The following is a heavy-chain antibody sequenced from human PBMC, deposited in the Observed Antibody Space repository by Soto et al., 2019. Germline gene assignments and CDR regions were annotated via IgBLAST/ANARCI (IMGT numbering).Heavy chain of an antibody. CDR3: ARLTKNRGYYYDSSGLFDY. CDR1: GYSFTSYW. CDR2: IYPGDSDT. D-gene: IGHD3-22*01. V-gene: IGHV5-51*01. Sequence: GESLKISCKGSGYSFTSYWIGWVRQMLGKGLEWMGIIYPGDSDTRYSPSFQGQVTISADKSISTAYLQWSSLKASDTAMYYCARLTKNRGYYYDSSGLFDYWGQGTLVTVS. J-gene: IGHJ4*02.